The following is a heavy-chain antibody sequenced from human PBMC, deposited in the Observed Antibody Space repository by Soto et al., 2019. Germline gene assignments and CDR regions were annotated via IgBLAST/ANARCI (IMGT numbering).Heavy chain of an antibody. Sequence: QVQLVESGGGVVQPGRSLRLSCAASGFTFSSYGMHWVRQVPGKGLEWVAVIWFDGSNKFYADSVKGRFTISRDNSKNTVSLQMNSLSDEDSAAYYCATTGHYLGQGTLVSVYS. CDR1: GFTFSSYG. J-gene: IGHJ4*02. CDR3: ATTGHY. CDR2: IWFDGSNK. V-gene: IGHV3-33*01.